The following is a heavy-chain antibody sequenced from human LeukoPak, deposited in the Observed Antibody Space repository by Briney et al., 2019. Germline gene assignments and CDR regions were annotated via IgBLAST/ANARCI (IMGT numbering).Heavy chain of an antibody. CDR1: GFTFSSYG. J-gene: IGHJ4*02. V-gene: IGHV3-30*18. CDR3: AKASATVTTVPLDY. Sequence: PGGSLRLSCAASGFTFSSYGMHWVRQAPGKGLEWVAVISYDGSNKYYADSVKGRFTISRDNSKNTLYLQMNSLRAEDTAVYYCAKASATVTTVPLDYWGQGTLVTVSS. D-gene: IGHD4-17*01. CDR2: ISYDGSNK.